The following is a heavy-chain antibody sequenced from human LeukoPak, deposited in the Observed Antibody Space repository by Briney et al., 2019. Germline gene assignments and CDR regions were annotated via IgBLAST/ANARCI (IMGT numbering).Heavy chain of an antibody. CDR3: AKDVTTNCDGDCPPDY. CDR1: GFIFRSYG. CDR2: ISYDGRKK. D-gene: IGHD2-21*02. J-gene: IGHJ4*02. Sequence: GGSLRVSCAGCGFIFRSYGMHWVRQARGKGLEGVAVISYDGRKKYDADSVKGRFTSSRDNSKNRLYLQMNNLRGDDTAVYYCAKDVTTNCDGDCPPDYWGQGTLVTVSS. V-gene: IGHV3-30*13.